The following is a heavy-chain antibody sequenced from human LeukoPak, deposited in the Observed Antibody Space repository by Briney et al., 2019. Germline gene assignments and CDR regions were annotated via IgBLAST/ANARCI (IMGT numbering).Heavy chain of an antibody. D-gene: IGHD6-19*01. CDR3: ARQASGGWYYDY. Sequence: ASVKVSCKASGYTFTDYDMHGGRQAPGQGLEGRGWINPNSGGAHYAQKFQGRVSMPRDTSISTIYMHLSRLTSGDTAVYYCARQASGGWYYDYWGQGTLVTVSS. CDR1: GYTFTDYD. J-gene: IGHJ4*02. V-gene: IGHV1-2*02. CDR2: INPNSGGA.